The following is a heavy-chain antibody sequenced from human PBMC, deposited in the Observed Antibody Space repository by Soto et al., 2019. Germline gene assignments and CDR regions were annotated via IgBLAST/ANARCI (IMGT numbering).Heavy chain of an antibody. V-gene: IGHV4-61*01. CDR1: GGSVSSGNYY. CDR2: IYYSGST. CDR3: ASYRSGWYAVSS. Sequence: QVQLQESGPGLVKPSETLSLTCTVSGGSVSSGNYYWSWIRQPPGKGLEWIGYIYYSGSTNYNPSPESRVTLAVDPSKNQFSLTLSSVTAADTAVFYCASYRSGWYAVSSWGQGTLVTVSS. D-gene: IGHD6-19*01. J-gene: IGHJ5*02.